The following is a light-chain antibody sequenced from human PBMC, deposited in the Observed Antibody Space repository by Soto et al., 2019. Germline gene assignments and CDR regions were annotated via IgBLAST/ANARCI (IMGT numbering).Light chain of an antibody. CDR2: DAS. Sequence: DIQMTQSPSSLSASIGDRVTITCQASQDITNYLNGYQQKPEKAPKLLIYDASNVETGVSSRLSGSGSGTDFTFTISSLQPEDIATYYCQQYVDLPRTVGGGTKVDVK. CDR1: QDITNY. V-gene: IGKV1-33*01. J-gene: IGKJ4*01. CDR3: QQYVDLPRT.